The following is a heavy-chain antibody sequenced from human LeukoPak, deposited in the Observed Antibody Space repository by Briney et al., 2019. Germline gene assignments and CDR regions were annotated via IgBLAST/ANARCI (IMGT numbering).Heavy chain of an antibody. CDR3: ASQVAGSSSQN. V-gene: IGHV4-59*01. CDR2: IYNSGGT. J-gene: IGHJ4*02. Sequence: SETLSLTCTVSGGSISSYFWNWIRQPAGKGLEWIGYIYNSGGTKYNPSLKGRVTISVDTSKNQFSLKVNSVTAADAAVYYCASQVAGSSSQNWGQGTLVTVSS. CDR1: GGSISSYF. D-gene: IGHD6-6*01.